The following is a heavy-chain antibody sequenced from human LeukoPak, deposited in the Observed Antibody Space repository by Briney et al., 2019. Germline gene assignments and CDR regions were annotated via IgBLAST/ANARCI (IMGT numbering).Heavy chain of an antibody. Sequence: PSETLSLTCTVSGGSISSSSYYWGWIRQPPGKGLEWIGSIYYSGSTYYNPSLKSRVTISVDTSKNQFSLKLSSVTAADTAVYYCAIGLEYSSSLGDYWGQGTLVTVSS. D-gene: IGHD6-6*01. V-gene: IGHV4-39*01. CDR3: AIGLEYSSSLGDY. CDR1: GGSISSSSYY. J-gene: IGHJ4*02. CDR2: IYYSGST.